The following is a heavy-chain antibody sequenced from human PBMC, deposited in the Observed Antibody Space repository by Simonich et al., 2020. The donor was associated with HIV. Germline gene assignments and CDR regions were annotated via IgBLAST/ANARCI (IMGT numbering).Heavy chain of an antibody. CDR2: IKQGGSDK. J-gene: IGHJ6*03. CDR3: ARQPYYYDSSGYYDYYYYMDV. CDR1: GFTFSSCW. Sequence: EVQLVESGGGLVQPGGSLRLSCAASGFTFSSCWMSWGRQVPGWGLGWWANIKQGGSDKKYGDSVKGRFTISRNNAKNSLYLQMNSLRAEDTAVYYCARQPYYYDSSGYYDYYYYMDVWGKGTTVTVSS. D-gene: IGHD3-22*01. V-gene: IGHV3-7*01.